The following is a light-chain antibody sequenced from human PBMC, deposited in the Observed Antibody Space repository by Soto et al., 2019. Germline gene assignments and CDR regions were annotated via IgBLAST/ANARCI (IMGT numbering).Light chain of an antibody. CDR1: QSINSNY. CDR3: QQYDNSPRT. CDR2: GAS. Sequence: ETVLTQSPDTLSLSPGERATLSCRASQSINSNYFAWYQHKPGQGPRVLIYGASARATGIPDRFSGSGSGTDFPLTITRLEPEDFAVYYCQQYDNSPRTCGQGTKVEMK. J-gene: IGKJ1*01. V-gene: IGKV3-20*01.